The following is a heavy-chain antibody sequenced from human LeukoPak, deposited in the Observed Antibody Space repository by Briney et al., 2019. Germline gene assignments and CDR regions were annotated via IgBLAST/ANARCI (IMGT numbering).Heavy chain of an antibody. J-gene: IGHJ6*02. CDR3: ARDSSSWYHYYYYGMDV. Sequence: GGSLRLSCAASGFTFSSYWMHWVRQAPGKGLVWVSRINSDGSSTSYADSVKGRFTISRDNAKNTLYLQMSSLRAEDTAVYYCARDSSSWYHYYYYGMDVWGQGTTVTVSS. CDR1: GFTFSSYW. V-gene: IGHV3-74*01. CDR2: INSDGSST. D-gene: IGHD6-13*01.